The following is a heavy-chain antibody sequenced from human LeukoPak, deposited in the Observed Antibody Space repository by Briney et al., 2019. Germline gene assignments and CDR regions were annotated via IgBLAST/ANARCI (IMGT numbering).Heavy chain of an antibody. Sequence: GASVKVSCKASGYTFTSYYMHWVRQAPGQGLEWMGWINPNSGGTNYAQKFQGRVTMTRDTSISTAYMELSRLRSDDTAVYYCARGGGKWGPEYYFDYWGQGTLVTVSS. CDR2: INPNSGGT. J-gene: IGHJ4*02. CDR1: GYTFTSYY. CDR3: ARGGGKWGPEYYFDY. D-gene: IGHD2-15*01. V-gene: IGHV1-2*02.